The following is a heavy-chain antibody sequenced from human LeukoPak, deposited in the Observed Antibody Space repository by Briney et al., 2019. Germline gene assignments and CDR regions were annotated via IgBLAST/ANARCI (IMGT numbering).Heavy chain of an antibody. Sequence: SVKVSCKASGGTFSSYAISWVRQAPGQGLEWMGGIIPIFGTTNYAQKFQGRVTITADESTSTAYMEMSSLRAEDTAVYYCARLDGERAPFDPWGQGTLVTVSS. V-gene: IGHV1-69*13. CDR1: GGTFSSYA. CDR2: IIPIFGTT. CDR3: ARLDGERAPFDP. J-gene: IGHJ5*02.